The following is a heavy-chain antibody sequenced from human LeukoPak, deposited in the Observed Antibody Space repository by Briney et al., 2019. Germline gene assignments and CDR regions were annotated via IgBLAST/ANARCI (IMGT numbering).Heavy chain of an antibody. CDR1: GGSISSSSYY. V-gene: IGHV4-39*07. Sequence: PSETLSLTCTVSGGSISSSSYYWGWIRQPPGKGLEWIGSIYYSGSTYYNPSLKSRVTISVDTSKNQFSLKLSSVTAADTAVYYCARESRSGTSRYYYGMDVWGQGTTVTVSS. CDR2: IYYSGST. J-gene: IGHJ6*02. D-gene: IGHD2-2*01. CDR3: ARESRSGTSRYYYGMDV.